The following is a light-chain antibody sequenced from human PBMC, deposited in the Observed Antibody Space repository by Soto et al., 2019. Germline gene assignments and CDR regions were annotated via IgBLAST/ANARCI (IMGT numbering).Light chain of an antibody. CDR2: LEGSGSY. Sequence: QHVLTQSSSASASLGSSVKLTCTLSSGHSSYIIAWHQQQPGKAPRYLMKLEGSGSYNKGSGVPDRFSGSTSEADRYLTISNLQFEDEADYYCETWDSNTWVFGGGTKLTVL. CDR1: SGHSSYI. CDR3: ETWDSNTWV. V-gene: IGLV4-60*02. J-gene: IGLJ3*02.